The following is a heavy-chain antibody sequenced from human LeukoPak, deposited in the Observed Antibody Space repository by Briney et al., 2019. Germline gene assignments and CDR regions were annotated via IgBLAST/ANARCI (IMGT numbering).Heavy chain of an antibody. D-gene: IGHD6-6*01. J-gene: IGHJ6*03. CDR1: EGSFCSYA. V-gene: IGHV1-69*05. CDR2: VITNFGTT. Sequence: SSVKLSCNAAEGSFCSYAMSWGRHPPPQGLEWMGGVITNFGTTNYDQKFQGRVTITTDESTSTAYMELSSLRSEDTALYYCARTESEYSSANERDYYYMDVWGKGTTVTVSS. CDR3: ARTESEYSSANERDYYYMDV.